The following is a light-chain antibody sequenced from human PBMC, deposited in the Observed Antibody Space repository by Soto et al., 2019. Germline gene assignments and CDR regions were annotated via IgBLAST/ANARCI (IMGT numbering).Light chain of an antibody. CDR1: QGIRKD. V-gene: IGKV1-17*01. CDR2: GAS. CDR3: LQHNHFPWT. Sequence: QMTQSPSSLSASVGDSVTITCRASQGIRKDLGWYQQKPGKAPQRLIYGASFLHTGVPSRFSGSGSGTEFTLTISCLKPEDFATYFCLQHNHFPWTFGQGTKV. J-gene: IGKJ1*01.